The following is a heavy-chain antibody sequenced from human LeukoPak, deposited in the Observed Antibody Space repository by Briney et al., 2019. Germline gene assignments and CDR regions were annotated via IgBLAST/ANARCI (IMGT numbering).Heavy chain of an antibody. CDR2: INPDGSEK. CDR3: ARDPAYGALDI. J-gene: IGHJ3*02. V-gene: IGHV3-7*01. CDR1: AFSFTTHY. D-gene: IGHD2-21*01. Sequence: PGGSLRLSCVASAFSFTTHYMSWVRQAPGKGLEWVAIINPDGSEKSYVDSVKGRFTISRGNSDNLLYLNMNNLRAEDTALYYCARDPAYGALDIWGRGTVVTVSS.